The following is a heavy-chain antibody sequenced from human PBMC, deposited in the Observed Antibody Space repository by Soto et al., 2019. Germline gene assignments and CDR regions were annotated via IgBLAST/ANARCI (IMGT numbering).Heavy chain of an antibody. CDR1: GFTFDDYA. J-gene: IGHJ6*02. V-gene: IGHV3-9*01. D-gene: IGHD5-18*01. CDR3: AKDGGYSYGYSPRSYYGMDV. CDR2: ISWNSGNI. Sequence: GGSLRLSCASSGFTFDDYAMHWVRQAPGKGLEWVSGISWNSGNIGYADSVKGRFTISRDNSKNTLYLQMNSLRAEDTAVYYCAKDGGYSYGYSPRSYYGMDVWGQGTTVTVSS.